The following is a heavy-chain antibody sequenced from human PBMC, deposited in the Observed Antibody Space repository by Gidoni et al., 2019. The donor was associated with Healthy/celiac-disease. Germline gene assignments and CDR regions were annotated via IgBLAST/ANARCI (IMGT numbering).Heavy chain of an antibody. V-gene: IGHV3-73*02. CDR3: TSVAVAGRVFDY. Sequence: EVQLVESGGGLVQPGGSLKLSCAASGFTFSGSAMHWVRQASGKGLEWVGRIRSKANSYATAYAASVKGRFTISRDDSKNTAYLQMNSLKTEDTAVYYCTSVAVAGRVFDYWGQGTLVTVSS. CDR2: IRSKANSYAT. D-gene: IGHD6-19*01. CDR1: GFTFSGSA. J-gene: IGHJ4*02.